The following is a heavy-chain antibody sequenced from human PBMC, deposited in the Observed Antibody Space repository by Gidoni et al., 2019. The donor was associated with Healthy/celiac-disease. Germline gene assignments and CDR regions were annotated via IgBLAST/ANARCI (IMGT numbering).Heavy chain of an antibody. CDR2: IIPIFGTA. V-gene: IGHV1-69*01. D-gene: IGHD6-13*01. CDR3: ARDHPGNLPFDY. J-gene: IGHJ4*02. CDR1: GGPFSSYA. Sequence: QLVQSGASVKKPGSSVKVSCTASGGPFSSYAISWVRQAPGQGLEWMGGIIPIFGTANYAQKFQGRVTITADESTSTAYMELSSLRSEDTAVYYCARDHPGNLPFDYWGQGTLVTVSS.